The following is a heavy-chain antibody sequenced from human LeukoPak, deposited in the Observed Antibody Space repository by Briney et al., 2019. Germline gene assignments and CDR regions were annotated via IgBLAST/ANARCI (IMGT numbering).Heavy chain of an antibody. CDR1: GGSINSYY. D-gene: IGHD2-2*01. V-gene: IGHV4-59*08. J-gene: IGHJ4*02. Sequence: SETLSLTCTVSGGSINSYYWAWIRQPPGKGLEWIGYIYYSGSTNYNPSLKSRVTISVDTSKNQFSLKLSSVTAADTAVYYCARHRPHIVVVPAANPDFDYWGQGTLVTVSS. CDR2: IYYSGST. CDR3: ARHRPHIVVVPAANPDFDY.